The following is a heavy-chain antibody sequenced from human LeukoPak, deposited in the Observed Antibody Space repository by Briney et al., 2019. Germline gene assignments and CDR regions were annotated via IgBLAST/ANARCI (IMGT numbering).Heavy chain of an antibody. Sequence: ASVKVSCKASGYTFTGYCMHWVRQAPGQGLEWMGWINPNSGGTNYAQKFQGRVTMTRDTSISTAYMELSRLRSDDTAVYYCARVPERYDFWSGYKNYYFDYWGQGTLVTVSS. CDR2: INPNSGGT. D-gene: IGHD3-3*01. V-gene: IGHV1-2*02. CDR3: ARVPERYDFWSGYKNYYFDY. CDR1: GYTFTGYC. J-gene: IGHJ4*02.